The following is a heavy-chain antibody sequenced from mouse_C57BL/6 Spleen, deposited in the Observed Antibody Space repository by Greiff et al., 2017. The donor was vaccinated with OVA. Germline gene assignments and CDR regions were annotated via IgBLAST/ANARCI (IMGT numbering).Heavy chain of an antibody. Sequence: QVQLQQSGAELMKPGASVKLSCKATGYTFTGYWIEWVKPRPGHGLEWIGEILPGSGSTNYNEKFKGKATFTADTSSNTSYMPLSSLTTEDSAIYYCARERVYGSRGWFAYWGQGTLVTVSA. D-gene: IGHD1-1*01. CDR1: GYTFTGYW. J-gene: IGHJ3*01. V-gene: IGHV1-9*01. CDR2: ILPGSGST. CDR3: ARERVYGSRGWFAY.